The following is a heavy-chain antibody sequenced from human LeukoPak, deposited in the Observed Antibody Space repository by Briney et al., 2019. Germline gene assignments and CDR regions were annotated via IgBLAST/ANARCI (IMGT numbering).Heavy chain of an antibody. CDR2: IRYDGSNK. CDR1: GFTFSSYG. V-gene: IGHV3-30*02. D-gene: IGHD3-9*01. J-gene: IGHJ4*02. CDR3: AKGASVLRYFDWPSV. Sequence: LGGSLRLSCAASGFTFSSYGMHWVRQAPGKGLEWVAFIRYDGSNKYYGDSVQGRFTISRGNSKNTLYLQMNSLRAEDTAVYYCAKGASVLRYFDWPSVWGQGTLVTVSS.